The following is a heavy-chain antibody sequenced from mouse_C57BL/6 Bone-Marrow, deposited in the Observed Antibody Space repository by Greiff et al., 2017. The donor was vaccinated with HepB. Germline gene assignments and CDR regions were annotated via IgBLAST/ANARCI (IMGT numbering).Heavy chain of an antibody. Sequence: VQLQQPGTELVKPGASVKLSCKASGYTFTSYWMHWVKQRPGQGLEWIGNINPSNGGTNYNEKFKSKATLTVDKSSSTAYMQLSSLTSEDSAVYYCAREGITTVVAPMNFDVWGTGTTVTVSS. CDR2: INPSNGGT. D-gene: IGHD1-1*01. J-gene: IGHJ1*03. V-gene: IGHV1-53*01. CDR1: GYTFTSYW. CDR3: AREGITTVVAPMNFDV.